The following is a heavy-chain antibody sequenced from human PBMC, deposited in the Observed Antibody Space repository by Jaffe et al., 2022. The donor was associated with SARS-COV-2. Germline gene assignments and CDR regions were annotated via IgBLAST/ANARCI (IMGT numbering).Heavy chain of an antibody. CDR2: ISWNSGSI. D-gene: IGHD4-17*01. CDR1: GFTFDDYA. V-gene: IGHV3-9*01. J-gene: IGHJ4*02. CDR3: AKAILGPYGDSYYFDY. Sequence: EVQLVESGGGLVQPGRSLRLSCAASGFTFDDYAMHWVRQAPGKGLEWVSGISWNSGSIGYADSVKGRFTISRDNAKNSLYLQMNSLRAEDTALYYCAKAILGPYGDSYYFDYWGQGTLVTVSS.